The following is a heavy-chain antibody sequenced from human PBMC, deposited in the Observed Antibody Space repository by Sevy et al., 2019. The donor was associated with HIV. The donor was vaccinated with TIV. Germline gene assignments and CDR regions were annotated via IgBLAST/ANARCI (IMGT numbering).Heavy chain of an antibody. CDR2: IYYNGHI. CDR1: GGSISSLY. V-gene: IGHV4-59*08. CDR3: AGENAWGRGYS. J-gene: IGHJ4*02. D-gene: IGHD1-26*01. Sequence: SETLSLTCTVSGGSISSLYWNWIRQPPGKGLEWIANIYYNGHINYNPSLKSRVTLSLDTSKNQFSLRLSSVTAADTAMYYCAGENAWGRGYSWGQGTLVIVSS.